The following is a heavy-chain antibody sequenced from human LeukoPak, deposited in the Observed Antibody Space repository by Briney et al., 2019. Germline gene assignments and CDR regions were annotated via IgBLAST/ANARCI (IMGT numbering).Heavy chain of an antibody. CDR3: ARDLSGVTGHFDY. CDR1: GGTFSSYA. CDR2: IIPIFGTA. J-gene: IGHJ4*02. D-gene: IGHD2-21*02. V-gene: IGHV1-69*06. Sequence: SVKVSCKASGGTFSSYAISWVRQAPGQGLEWMGGIIPIFGTANYAQKFQGRVTITADKSTSTAYMELSSLRSEDTAVYYCARDLSGVTGHFDYWGQGTLVTVSS.